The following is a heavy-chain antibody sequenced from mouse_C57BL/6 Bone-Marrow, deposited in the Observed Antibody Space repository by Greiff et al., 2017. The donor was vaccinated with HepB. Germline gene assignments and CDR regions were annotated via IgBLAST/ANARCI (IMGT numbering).Heavy chain of an antibody. Sequence: QVQLQHPGAELVRPGSSVKLSCKASGYTFTSYWMHWVKQRPIQGLEWIGNIDPSDSETHYNQKFKDKATLTVDKSSSTAYMQLSSLTSEDSAVYYCATHYDHRGFDYWGQGTTLTVSS. J-gene: IGHJ2*01. V-gene: IGHV1-52*01. CDR1: GYTFTSYW. CDR3: ATHYDHRGFDY. D-gene: IGHD2-4*01. CDR2: IDPSDSET.